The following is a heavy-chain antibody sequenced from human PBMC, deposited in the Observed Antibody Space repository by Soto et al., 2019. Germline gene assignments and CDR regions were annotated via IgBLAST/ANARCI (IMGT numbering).Heavy chain of an antibody. D-gene: IGHD3-22*01. Sequence: QVQLVQSGAEVKKPGASVKVSCKAFGYTFTSYYIHWVRQAPGQGLEWMGIINPSGGSTNYAQRFQGRVTMTSDTSTNTVYMELSSLRSEDTAEYYCARASGGVVTDYWGQGTLVTVSS. CDR2: INPSGGST. CDR3: ARASGGVVTDY. J-gene: IGHJ4*02. V-gene: IGHV1-46*01. CDR1: GYTFTSYY.